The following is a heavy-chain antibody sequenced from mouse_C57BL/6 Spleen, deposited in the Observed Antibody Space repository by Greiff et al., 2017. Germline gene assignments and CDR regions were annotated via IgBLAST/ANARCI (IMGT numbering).Heavy chain of an antibody. Sequence: EVKLVESGPGMVKPSQSLSLTCTVTGYSITSGYDWHWIRHFPGNKLEWMGYISYSGSTNHNPSLKSRISITHDTSKNHFFLKLNSVTTEDTATYYCARGGDGYFDVWGTGTTVTVSS. CDR2: ISYSGST. D-gene: IGHD3-3*01. CDR3: ARGGDGYFDV. V-gene: IGHV3-1*01. J-gene: IGHJ1*03. CDR1: GYSITSGYD.